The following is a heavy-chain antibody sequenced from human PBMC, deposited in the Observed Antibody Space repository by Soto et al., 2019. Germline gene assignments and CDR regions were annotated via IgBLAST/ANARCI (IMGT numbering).Heavy chain of an antibody. CDR1: GFTFSSYG. CDR3: ANTPESDSGSYYHYYYHGMDV. D-gene: IGHD1-26*01. J-gene: IGHJ6*02. V-gene: IGHV3-30*18. Sequence: QVQLVESGGGVVQPGRSLRLSCAASGFTFSSYGMHWVRQAPGKGLEWVAVISYDGSNKYYADSVKGRFTISRDNSKNTLYLQMNSLRAEDTAVYYCANTPESDSGSYYHYYYHGMDVWGQGTTVTVSS. CDR2: ISYDGSNK.